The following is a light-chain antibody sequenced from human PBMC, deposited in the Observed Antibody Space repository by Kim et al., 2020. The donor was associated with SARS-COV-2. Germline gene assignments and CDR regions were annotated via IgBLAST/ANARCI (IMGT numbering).Light chain of an antibody. V-gene: IGLV3-21*04. CDR1: NIGSKS. J-gene: IGLJ3*02. CDR3: QVWDSSSDHPWV. CDR2: YDS. Sequence: SYELTQPPSVSVAPGKTARITCGGNNIGSKSVHWYQQKPGQAPVLVIYYDSDRPSGIPERFSGSNSGNTATLTISRVEVGDEADYYCQVWDSSSDHPWVF.